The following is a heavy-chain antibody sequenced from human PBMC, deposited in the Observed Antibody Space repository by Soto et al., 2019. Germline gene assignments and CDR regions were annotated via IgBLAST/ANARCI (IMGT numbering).Heavy chain of an antibody. Sequence: QVQLVESGGGVVQPGRSLRLSCAASGFTFRRNGMHWVRQAPGKGLEWVAVISYDGSNKYYADSVKGRFTISRDNSKNTLYLQMDSLRAEDTAVYYCAKDRSRSWSLDYWGQGTLVTVSS. CDR2: ISYDGSNK. CDR3: AKDRSRSWSLDY. J-gene: IGHJ4*02. D-gene: IGHD6-13*01. V-gene: IGHV3-30*18. CDR1: GFTFRRNG.